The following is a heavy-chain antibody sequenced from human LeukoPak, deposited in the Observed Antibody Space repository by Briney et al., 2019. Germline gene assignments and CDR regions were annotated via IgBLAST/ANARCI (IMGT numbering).Heavy chain of an antibody. Sequence: GGSLRLSCLASGFTFSSYAVHWVRQAPGKGLECVSGISGSGGTTYYADSVKGRFTISRDNSKNTLYLQMNSLRAEDTAVYYCAKRVISPFDYWGQGTLVTVSS. CDR2: ISGSGGTT. V-gene: IGHV3-23*01. J-gene: IGHJ4*02. CDR1: GFTFSSYA. CDR3: AKRVISPFDY. D-gene: IGHD2/OR15-2a*01.